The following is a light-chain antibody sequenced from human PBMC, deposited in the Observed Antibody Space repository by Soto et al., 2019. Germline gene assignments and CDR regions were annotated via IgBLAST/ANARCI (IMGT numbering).Light chain of an antibody. CDR2: DAS. J-gene: IGKJ1*01. CDR3: QQYSDSSGA. Sequence: DIVMTQSPDSLAVSLGERATINCKSSQSFLLTSNDKNYLAWYQQKPGKAPKLLIFDASTLESGVPSRFSGSGSGTDFTLTISSLQPDDFATYYCQQYSDSSGAFGQGTKVDIK. CDR1: QSFLLTSNDKNY. V-gene: IGKV4-1*01.